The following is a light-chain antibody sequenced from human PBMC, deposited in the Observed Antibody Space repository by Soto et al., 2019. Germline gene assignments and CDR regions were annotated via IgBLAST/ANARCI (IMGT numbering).Light chain of an antibody. CDR3: QKYNSAPLT. Sequence: DIEMTQSPSSLSASVGDRVTITCRASLGIIDYLAWYQQKPEKVPKLLIYAASTLQTGVPSRFSGSGSRTDFTLTISNLQPEDVATYYCQKYNSAPLTFGGGTKGEIK. V-gene: IGKV1-27*01. CDR2: AAS. CDR1: LGIIDY. J-gene: IGKJ4*01.